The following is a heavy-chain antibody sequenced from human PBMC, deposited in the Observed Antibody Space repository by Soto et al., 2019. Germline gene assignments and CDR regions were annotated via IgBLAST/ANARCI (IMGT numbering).Heavy chain of an antibody. CDR1: GFTFSSYW. CDR3: AKDLGSGIAAAGTIDY. J-gene: IGHJ4*02. CDR2: ISTDGDIT. Sequence: SLRLSCAASGFTFSSYWMHWVRQTPGKGLVWVSRISTDGDITTYADSVKGRFTISRDNAKNTVYLQMNSLRAEDTAVYYCAKDLGSGIAAAGTIDYWGLGALVTVSS. V-gene: IGHV3-74*01. D-gene: IGHD6-13*01.